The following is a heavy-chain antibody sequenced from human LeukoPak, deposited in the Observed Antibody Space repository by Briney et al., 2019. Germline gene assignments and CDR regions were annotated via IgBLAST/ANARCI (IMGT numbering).Heavy chain of an antibody. J-gene: IGHJ1*01. CDR1: GFTFSSYG. Sequence: GGSLRLSCAASGFTFSSYGMHWVRQAPGKGLEWVAVISYDGSNKYYADSVKGRFTISRDDSKNTLYLQMNSLKTEDTAVYYCTTQRRGGFQHWGQGTLVTVSS. CDR2: ISYDGSNK. CDR3: TTQRRGGFQH. D-gene: IGHD1-14*01. V-gene: IGHV3-30*03.